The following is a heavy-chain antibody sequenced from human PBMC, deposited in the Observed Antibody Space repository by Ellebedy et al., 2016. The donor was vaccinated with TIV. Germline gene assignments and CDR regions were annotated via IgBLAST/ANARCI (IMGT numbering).Heavy chain of an antibody. CDR2: IDGAGGT. J-gene: IGHJ4*02. V-gene: IGHV3-23*01. Sequence: PGGSLRLSCAVSGFTFSNYAMTWVRQAPGQGLEWVSAIDGAGGTHYAASVKGRFTISGDKSKKTFYLEMNSLRVDDTAVYYCAKTEPYGTTWFGRIYWGQGTLVTVSS. D-gene: IGHD1-1*01. CDR1: GFTFSNYA. CDR3: AKTEPYGTTWFGRIY.